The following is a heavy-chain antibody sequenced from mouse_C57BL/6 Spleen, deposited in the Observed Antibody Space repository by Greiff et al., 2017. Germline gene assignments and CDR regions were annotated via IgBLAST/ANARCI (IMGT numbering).Heavy chain of an antibody. Sequence: VQLQQSGPELVKPGASVKISCKASGYAFSSSWMNWVKQRPGKGLEWIGRIYPGDGDTNYNGKFKGKATLTADKSSSTAYMQLSSLTSEDSAVYFCARSFYYGSSPHYWRQGTTLTVSS. CDR2: IYPGDGDT. D-gene: IGHD1-1*01. J-gene: IGHJ2*01. CDR1: GYAFSSSW. CDR3: ARSFYYGSSPHY. V-gene: IGHV1-82*01.